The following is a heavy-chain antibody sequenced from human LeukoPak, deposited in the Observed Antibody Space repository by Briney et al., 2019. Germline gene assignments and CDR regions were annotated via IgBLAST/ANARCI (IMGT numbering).Heavy chain of an antibody. V-gene: IGHV4-39*01. D-gene: IGHD3-10*01. Sequence: KTSETLSLTCTVSGGSISSSSYYWGWIRQPPGKGLEWIGSIYYSGSTYYNPSLESRVTISVDTSKNQFSLKLSSVTAADTAVYYCARHPFGGAPLYNNWFDPWGQGTLVTVSS. CDR2: IYYSGST. J-gene: IGHJ5*02. CDR1: GGSISSSSYY. CDR3: ARHPFGGAPLYNNWFDP.